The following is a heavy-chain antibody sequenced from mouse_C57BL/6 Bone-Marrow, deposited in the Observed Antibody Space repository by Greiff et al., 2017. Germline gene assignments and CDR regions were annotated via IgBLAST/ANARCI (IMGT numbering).Heavy chain of an antibody. V-gene: IGHV1-63*01. J-gene: IGHJ1*03. CDR2: IYPGGGYT. CDR3: ARQVFDWYFDV. CDR1: GYTFTNYW. Sequence: QVQLKQSGAELVRPGTSVKMSFKASGYTFTNYWIGWAKQRPGHGLEWIGDIYPGGGYTNYNEKFKGKATLTADKSSSTAYMQFSSLTSEDSAIYYCARQVFDWYFDVWGTGTTVTVSS.